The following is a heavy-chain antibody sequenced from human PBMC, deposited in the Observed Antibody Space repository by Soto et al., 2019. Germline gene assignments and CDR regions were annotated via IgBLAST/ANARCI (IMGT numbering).Heavy chain of an antibody. CDR2: IYYSGST. J-gene: IGHJ4*02. Sequence: TSETPSLTCTVSGGSISSYYWSWIRQPPGKGLEWIGYIYYSGSTNYNPSLKSRVTISVDTSKNQFSLKLSSVTAADTAVYYCARRYGYSFDYWGQGTLVTVSS. CDR1: GGSISSYY. CDR3: ARRYGYSFDY. V-gene: IGHV4-59*08. D-gene: IGHD1-1*01.